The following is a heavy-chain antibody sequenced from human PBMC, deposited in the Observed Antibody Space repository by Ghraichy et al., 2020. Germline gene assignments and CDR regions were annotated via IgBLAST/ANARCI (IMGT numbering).Heavy chain of an antibody. Sequence: ETLSLTCTVSGVSISSSYWTWIRQSPGKGLEWIAYINYSGNTKYNPSLKSRATILIDTSKSQFSLKLNSVTAADTAVYYCAKIDCSGGTCFQYWGQGTLVIVSS. V-gene: IGHV4-59*01. D-gene: IGHD2-15*01. J-gene: IGHJ1*01. CDR2: INYSGNT. CDR1: GVSISSSY. CDR3: AKIDCSGGTCFQY.